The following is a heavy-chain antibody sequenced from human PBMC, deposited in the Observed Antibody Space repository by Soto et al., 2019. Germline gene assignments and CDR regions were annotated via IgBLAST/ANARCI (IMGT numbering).Heavy chain of an antibody. CDR1: GDSIRSYY. CDR2: IYTSGST. Sequence: LPETLSLTCTVSGDSIRSYYWSWIGQPPGKGLEWIGRIYTSGSTTYNPSLKSRVTMSVDTSKNQFSLKLSSVTAADTAVYYCARDRELTGTTLVRWFDPWGQGTLVTVSS. J-gene: IGHJ5*02. CDR3: ARDRELTGTTLVRWFDP. D-gene: IGHD1-7*01. V-gene: IGHV4-4*07.